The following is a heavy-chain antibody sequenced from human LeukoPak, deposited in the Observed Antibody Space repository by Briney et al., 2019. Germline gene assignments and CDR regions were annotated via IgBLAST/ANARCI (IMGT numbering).Heavy chain of an antibody. CDR3: TTDLTMIVVFAFDI. D-gene: IGHD3-22*01. V-gene: IGHV3-15*01. CDR1: GFTFSSYS. J-gene: IGHJ3*02. CDR2: SKSKTDGGTT. Sequence: GGSLRLSCAASGFTFSSYSMYWVRQAPGKGLEWVGRSKSKTDGGTTDYAAPVKGRFTISRDDSKNTLYLQMNSLKTEDTAVYYCTTDLTMIVVFAFDIWGQGILVTVSS.